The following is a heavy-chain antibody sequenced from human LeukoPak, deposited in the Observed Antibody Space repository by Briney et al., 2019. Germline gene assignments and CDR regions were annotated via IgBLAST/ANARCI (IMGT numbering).Heavy chain of an antibody. V-gene: IGHV3-15*01. D-gene: IGHD1-26*01. CDR2: IKSKTDGGTT. J-gene: IGHJ4*02. Sequence: GGSLRLSCAASGFTFSNAWMSWVRQAPGKGLEWVGRIKSKTDGGTTDYAAPVKGRFTISRDGSKNTLYLQMNSLKTEDTAVYYCTTAAGGSYPVDDYWGQGTLVTVSS. CDR1: GFTFSNAW. CDR3: TTAAGGSYPVDDY.